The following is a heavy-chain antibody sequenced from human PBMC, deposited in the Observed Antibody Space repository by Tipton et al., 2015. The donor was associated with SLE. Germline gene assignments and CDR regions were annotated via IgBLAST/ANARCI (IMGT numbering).Heavy chain of an antibody. CDR1: GFTFSSYD. CDR3: ARGCGGDCWGAFDI. J-gene: IGHJ3*02. V-gene: IGHV3-13*01. D-gene: IGHD2-21*01. Sequence: SLRLSCAASGFTFSSYDMHWVRQATGKGLGWVSAIGTAGDTYYPGSVKGRFTISRENAKNSLYLQMNSLRAGDTAVYYCARGCGGDCWGAFDIWGQGTMVTVSS. CDR2: IGTAGDT.